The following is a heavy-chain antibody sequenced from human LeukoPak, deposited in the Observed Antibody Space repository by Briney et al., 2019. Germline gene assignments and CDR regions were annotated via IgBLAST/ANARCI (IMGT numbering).Heavy chain of an antibody. CDR3: ARYLYGIADAFDI. D-gene: IGHD4-17*01. J-gene: IGHJ3*02. V-gene: IGHV3-33*08. Sequence: GGSLRLSCVASGFSFSDHWMNWFRQAPGKGLEWVTFIRYDGSNEYYADSVKGRFTISRDNSKNTLYLQMNSLRAEDTAVYYCARYLYGIADAFDIWGQGTMVTVSS. CDR1: GFSFSDHW. CDR2: IRYDGSNE.